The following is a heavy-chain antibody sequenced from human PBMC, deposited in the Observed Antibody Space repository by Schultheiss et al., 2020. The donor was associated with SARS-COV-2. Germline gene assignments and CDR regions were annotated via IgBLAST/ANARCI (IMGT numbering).Heavy chain of an antibody. CDR1: GGSISSGGYY. J-gene: IGHJ4*02. D-gene: IGHD4-23*01. Sequence: LRLSCTVSGGSISSGGYYWSWIRQHPGKGLEWIGYIYHSGSTYYNPSLKSRVTISVDRSKNQFSLKLSSVTAADTAVYYCARDGSVVTSPFDYWGQGTLVTVSS. V-gene: IGHV4-30-2*01. CDR2: IYHSGST. CDR3: ARDGSVVTSPFDY.